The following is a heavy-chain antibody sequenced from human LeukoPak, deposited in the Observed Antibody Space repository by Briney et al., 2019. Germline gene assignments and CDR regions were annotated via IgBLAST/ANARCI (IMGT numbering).Heavy chain of an antibody. D-gene: IGHD1-26*01. CDR3: VRDLGGRSGH. J-gene: IGHJ4*02. CDR1: GFTLSSNW. V-gene: IGHV3-74*01. CDR2: INEDGSTT. Sequence: GGSLRLSCAASGFTLSSNWMHWVRQAPGKGLVWVSRINEDGSTTNYADSVKGRSTIFRDNAKNTLYLQMSSLRAEDTAVYYCVRDLGGRSGHWGQGTLVTVSS.